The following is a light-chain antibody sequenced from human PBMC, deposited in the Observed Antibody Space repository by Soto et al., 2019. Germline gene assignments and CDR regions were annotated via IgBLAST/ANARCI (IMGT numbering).Light chain of an antibody. Sequence: QSVLTQPPSVSGAPGQRVTISCTGSSSNIGAGHDVHWYQQLPGTAPKLLIYGNSNRPSGVPDRFSGSKSGTSASLAITGLQAEDEADYYCQSYDSSLLWVFGGGTQLTVL. CDR1: SSNIGAGHD. CDR3: QSYDSSLLWV. J-gene: IGLJ3*02. CDR2: GNS. V-gene: IGLV1-40*01.